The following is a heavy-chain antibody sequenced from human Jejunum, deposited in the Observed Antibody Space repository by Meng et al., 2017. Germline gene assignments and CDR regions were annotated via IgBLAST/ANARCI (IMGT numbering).Heavy chain of an antibody. CDR3: AHSSSSSSFGFDY. CDR1: GRSVSIAAYY. V-gene: IGHV4-61*08. D-gene: IGHD6-6*01. J-gene: IGHJ4*02. CDR2: IYYSGGT. Sequence: HVQGQESVPGLVVTSETLSLTRTVFGRSVSIAAYYWNWIRQPPGKGLEWIGYIYYSGGTTYSPSLNSRVTISIDTAKNQVSLKVSSVTAADTAVYYCAHSSSSSSFGFDYWGQGTLVTVSS.